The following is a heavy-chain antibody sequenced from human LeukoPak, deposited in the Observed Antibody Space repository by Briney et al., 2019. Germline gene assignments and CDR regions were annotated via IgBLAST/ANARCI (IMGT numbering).Heavy chain of an antibody. CDR3: ASPRGYSGYDNFDY. CDR1: GGSFSGYY. Sequence: KPSETLSLTCAVYGGSFSGYYWSWIRQPPGKGLEWIGEINHSGSTNYNPSLKSRVTISVDTSKNQFSLKLSSVTAADTAVYYCASPRGYSGYDNFDYWGQGTLVTVSS. D-gene: IGHD5-12*01. V-gene: IGHV4-34*01. J-gene: IGHJ4*02. CDR2: INHSGST.